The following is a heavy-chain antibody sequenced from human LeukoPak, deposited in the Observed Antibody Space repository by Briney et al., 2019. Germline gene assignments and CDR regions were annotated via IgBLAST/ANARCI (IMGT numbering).Heavy chain of an antibody. CDR3: ARESSAGATGDYSDY. CDR1: GFTFNDYY. J-gene: IGHJ4*02. CDR2: ISGSGITI. D-gene: IGHD1-26*01. Sequence: GGSLRLSCAASGFTFNDYYMTWVRQAPGKGLEWVSHISGSGITIYYADSVKGRFTISKENAKRSLYLHMNSLRVEETAFYFCARESSAGATGDYSDYWGQGALVTVSS. V-gene: IGHV3-11*01.